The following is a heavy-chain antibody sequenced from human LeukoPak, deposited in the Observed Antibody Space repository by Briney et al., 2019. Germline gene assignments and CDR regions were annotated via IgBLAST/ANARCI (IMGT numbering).Heavy chain of an antibody. CDR3: ARGTRYDFWSGYYYYYYMDV. J-gene: IGHJ6*03. D-gene: IGHD3-3*01. V-gene: IGHV4-34*01. CDR1: GGSFSCYY. CDR2: INHRGST. Sequence: SETLSLTCAVYGGSFSCYYWSWIRQPPGKGLEWIGEINHRGSTNYNQSLKSRVTISVDTSKNQFSLKMRSVTAADTAVYYCARGTRYDFWSGYYYYYYMDVWGKGTTVTVSS.